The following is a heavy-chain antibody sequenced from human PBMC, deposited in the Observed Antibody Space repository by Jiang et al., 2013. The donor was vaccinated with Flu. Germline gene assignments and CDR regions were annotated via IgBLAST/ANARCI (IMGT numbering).Heavy chain of an antibody. J-gene: IGHJ4*02. V-gene: IGHV1-2*02. D-gene: IGHD1-1*01. CDR2: SGGT. CDR3: TRDPDRWKDYFDY. Sequence: SGGTNYAQKFQGRVTMTRDTSITTAYMELSGLTPADTAVYYCTRDPDRWKDYFDYWGQGTLVTVPS.